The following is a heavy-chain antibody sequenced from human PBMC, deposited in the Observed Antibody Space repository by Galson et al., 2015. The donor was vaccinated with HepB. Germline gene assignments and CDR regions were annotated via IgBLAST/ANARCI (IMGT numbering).Heavy chain of an antibody. V-gene: IGHV5-51*01. D-gene: IGHD3-3*01. J-gene: IGHJ5*02. CDR2: IYPGDSDT. CDR1: GYSFTSFW. Sequence: QSGAEVKKPGESLKISCKGSGYSFTSFWIAWVRQMPGKGLEWMGIIYPGDSDTRYSPSFQGQVTMTADKSITTAYLQWTSLKASDTAMYYCVKLATYANLLSGTYGWFDPWGQGTLVTVSS. CDR3: VKLATYANLLSGTYGWFDP.